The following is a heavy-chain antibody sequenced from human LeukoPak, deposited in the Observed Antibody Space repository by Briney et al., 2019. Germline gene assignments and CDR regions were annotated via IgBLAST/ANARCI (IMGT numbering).Heavy chain of an antibody. CDR2: FYSTGST. CDR1: GGPVSSYY. CDR3: ARDQYSGSLDY. V-gene: IGHV4-4*07. D-gene: IGHD1-26*01. J-gene: IGHJ4*02. Sequence: SETLSLTCTVSGGPVSSYYWSWIRQLPGQGLEWIGRFYSTGSTNYNPSLKSRVTMSVDTSKNQFSLKLSSVTAADTAVYYCARDQYSGSLDYWGQGTLVTVSS.